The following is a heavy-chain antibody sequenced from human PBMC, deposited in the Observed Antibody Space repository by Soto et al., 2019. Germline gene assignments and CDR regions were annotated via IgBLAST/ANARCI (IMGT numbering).Heavy chain of an antibody. V-gene: IGHV3-53*02. D-gene: IGHD6-13*01. J-gene: IGHJ4*02. Sequence: EVQLVETEGGLIQPGGSLRLSCAASGFTVSSNYMSWVRQAPGKGLEWVSVIYSGGSTYYADSVKGRFTISRDNSKNTLYLQMNSLRAEDTAVYYCARERSSWYGYYFDYWGQGTLVTVSS. CDR2: IYSGGST. CDR1: GFTVSSNY. CDR3: ARERSSWYGYYFDY.